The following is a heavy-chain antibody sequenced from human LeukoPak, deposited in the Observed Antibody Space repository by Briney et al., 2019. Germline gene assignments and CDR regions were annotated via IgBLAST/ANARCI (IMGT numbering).Heavy chain of an antibody. J-gene: IGHJ4*02. D-gene: IGHD4-17*01. V-gene: IGHV4-59*01. CDR3: TRRTTVTTLDY. CDR1: GGSISGYY. Sequence: SETLSFTCTVSGGSISGYYWSWIRQSPGKGLEWIGYIYSTGSTNYNPSFKSRVTISVDTSKSQFSLNLSSVTAADTAVYYCTRRTTVTTLDYWGQGTLVTVSS. CDR2: IYSTGST.